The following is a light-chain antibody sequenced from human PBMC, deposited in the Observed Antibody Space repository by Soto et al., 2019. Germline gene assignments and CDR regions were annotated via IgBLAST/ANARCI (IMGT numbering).Light chain of an antibody. CDR3: NSYAGSNNWV. CDR1: SDDVGGYNY. CDR2: EVS. Sequence: QSVLTQPASVSGSPGQSITISCTGTSDDVGGYNYVSWYQQHPGKAPKLMIYEVSKRPSGVPDRFSGSKSGNTASLTVSGLQAEDEADYYCNSYAGSNNWVFGGGTKLTAL. V-gene: IGLV2-8*01. J-gene: IGLJ3*02.